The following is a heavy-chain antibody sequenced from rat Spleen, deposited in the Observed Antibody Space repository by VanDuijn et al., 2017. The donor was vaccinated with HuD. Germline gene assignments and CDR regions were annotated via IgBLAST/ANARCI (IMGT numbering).Heavy chain of an antibody. CDR1: GFTFNNYW. J-gene: IGHJ4*01. D-gene: IGHD1-12*02. CDR2: SINTGGST. CDR3: ATDGYYDGTYYSVYVMDA. Sequence: EVQLVESGGGLVQPGRSLKLSCVASGFTFNNYWMTWIRQAPGKGLEWVASSINTGGSTYYADSVKGRFTISRDTAKNTLYLQMDSLRSEETATYYCATDGYYDGTYYSVYVMDAWGQGASVTVSS. V-gene: IGHV5-31*01.